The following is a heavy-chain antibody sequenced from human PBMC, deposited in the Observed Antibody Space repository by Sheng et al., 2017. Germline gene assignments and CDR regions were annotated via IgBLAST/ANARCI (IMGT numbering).Heavy chain of an antibody. CDR2: INPISGVT. CDR1: GYTFTGYF. CDR3: ARGNPVSTHSYGMDV. Sequence: QVQLVQSGAEVKEPGASVKVSCKASGYTFTGYFMHWVRQAPGQGLEWMAWINPISGVTNYAPKFQGRITTTRDTSINTLYMDLTRLRSDDTAVYYCARGNPVSTHSYGMDVWGHGTT. V-gene: IGHV1-2*02. J-gene: IGHJ6*02.